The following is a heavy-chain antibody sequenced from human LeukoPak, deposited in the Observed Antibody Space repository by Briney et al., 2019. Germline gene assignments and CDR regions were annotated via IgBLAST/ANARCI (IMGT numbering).Heavy chain of an antibody. D-gene: IGHD6-13*01. CDR3: ATAYSNYGNCLDY. J-gene: IGHJ4*02. CDR2: ISTTSSYI. CDR1: GFTFSSYT. Sequence: GESLRLSCAASGFTFSSYTMNWVRQAPGKGLEWVSSISTTSSYIYYADSVKGRFTISRDNAKDSLYLQMNSLRAEDTAVYYGATAYSNYGNCLDYWGQGPLVTVSS. V-gene: IGHV3-21*01.